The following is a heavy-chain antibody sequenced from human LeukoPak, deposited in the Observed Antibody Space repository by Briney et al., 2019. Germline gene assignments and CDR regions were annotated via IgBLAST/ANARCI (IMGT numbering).Heavy chain of an antibody. CDR1: GYTFTSYG. CDR3: ARYSRLTRMITFGGVIAHY. Sequence: ASVKVSCKASGYTFTSYGISWVRQAPGQGLEWMGWISAYNGNTNYAQKLQGRVTMTTDTSTSTAYMELRSLRSDDTAVYYCARYSRLTRMITFGGVIAHYWGQGTLVTVSS. CDR2: ISAYNGNT. D-gene: IGHD3-16*02. J-gene: IGHJ4*02. V-gene: IGHV1-18*01.